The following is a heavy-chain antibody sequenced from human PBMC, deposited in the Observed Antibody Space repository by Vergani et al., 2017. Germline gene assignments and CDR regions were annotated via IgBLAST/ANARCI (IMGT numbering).Heavy chain of an antibody. V-gene: IGHV1-8*01. CDR1: GYTFTSYD. CDR3: ARGRITMIVVATPIDAFDI. CDR2: MNPNSGNT. J-gene: IGHJ3*02. Sequence: QVQLVQSGSELKKPGASVKVSCKASGYTFTSYDINWVRQATGQGLEWMGWMNPNSGNTGYAQKFQGRVTMTRNTSISTAYMELSSLRSEDTAVYYCARGRITMIVVATPIDAFDIWGQGTMVTVSS. D-gene: IGHD3-22*01.